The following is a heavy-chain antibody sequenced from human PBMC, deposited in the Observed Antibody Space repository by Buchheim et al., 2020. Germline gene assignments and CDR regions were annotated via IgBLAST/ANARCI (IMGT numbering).Heavy chain of an antibody. J-gene: IGHJ4*02. CDR1: GGSFSGYY. Sequence: QVQLQQWGAGLLKPSETLSLTCAVYGGSFSGYYWSWIRQPPGKGLEWIGEINHSGSTNYNPSLKSRVTISVDTSKNQFSLKLSYVTAADTAVYYCARMVNSRDSFDDYDSSGYLPNDYWGQGTL. D-gene: IGHD3-22*01. V-gene: IGHV4-34*01. CDR2: INHSGST. CDR3: ARMVNSRDSFDDYDSSGYLPNDY.